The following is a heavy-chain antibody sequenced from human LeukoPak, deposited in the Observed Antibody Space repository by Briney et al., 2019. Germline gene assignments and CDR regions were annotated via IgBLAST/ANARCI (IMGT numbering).Heavy chain of an antibody. D-gene: IGHD1-26*01. J-gene: IGHJ4*02. CDR2: ISLSGHT. Sequence: PSETLSLTCGVSGGSITTTNYWSWVRQPPGQGLEWIGEISLSGHTNYNPSLRSRATMSLDESKNHLSLILASVTAADTAIYYCSRGSGPFSPFGHWGQGTLVTVTS. CDR3: SRGSGPFSPFGH. V-gene: IGHV4-4*02. CDR1: GGSITTTNY.